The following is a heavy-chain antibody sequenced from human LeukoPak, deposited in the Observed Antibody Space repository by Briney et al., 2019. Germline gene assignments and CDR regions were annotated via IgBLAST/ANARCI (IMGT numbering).Heavy chain of an antibody. CDR3: ARLPYLYSSSFSFFDY. CDR2: INPNSGGT. V-gene: IGHV1-2*02. CDR1: GYTFTGYY. J-gene: IGHJ4*02. Sequence: ASVKVSCKASGYTFTGYYMHWVRQAPGQGLEWMGWINPNSGGTNYAQKFQGRVTMTRDTSISTAYMELSRLRSDDTAVYYCARLPYLYSSSFSFFDYWGQGTLVTVSS. D-gene: IGHD6-6*01.